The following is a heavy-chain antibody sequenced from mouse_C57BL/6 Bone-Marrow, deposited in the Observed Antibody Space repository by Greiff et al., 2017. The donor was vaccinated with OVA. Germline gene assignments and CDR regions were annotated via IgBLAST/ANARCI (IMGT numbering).Heavy chain of an antibody. J-gene: IGHJ2*01. Sequence: VQLQQSGPELVKPGASVKISCKASGYTFTDYYMNWVKRSHGKSLEWIGDINPNNGGTSYNQKFKGKATLTVDKSSSTAYMELRSLTSEDSAVYYCASKSYVDYWGQGTTLTVSS. V-gene: IGHV1-26*01. CDR3: ASKSYVDY. CDR2: INPNNGGT. CDR1: GYTFTDYY.